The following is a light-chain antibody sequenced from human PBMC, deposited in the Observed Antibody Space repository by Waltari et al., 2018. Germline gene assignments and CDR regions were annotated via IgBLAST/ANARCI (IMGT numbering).Light chain of an antibody. Sequence: EIVLTQSPGTLSLSPGERATLSCRASQSVSSTHLAWYQQKPGQAPRLLIYHTSSRATGIPDRFSGSGSGTDFTLTISRLEPEDFAVYYCQQYGTSPRTFGQGP. CDR1: QSVSSTH. V-gene: IGKV3-20*01. CDR3: QQYGTSPRT. J-gene: IGKJ1*01. CDR2: HTS.